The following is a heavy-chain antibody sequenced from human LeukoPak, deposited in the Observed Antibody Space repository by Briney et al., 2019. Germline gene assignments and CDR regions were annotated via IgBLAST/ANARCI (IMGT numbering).Heavy chain of an antibody. CDR3: ARVAWSSHDAFDI. CDR2: INPNSGGT. D-gene: IGHD6-13*01. CDR1: GYTFTGYY. V-gene: IGHV1-2*02. Sequence: ASVKVSCKASGYTFTGYYMHWVRQAPGQGLEWMGWINPNSGGTNYAQKFQGRVTMTRDTSISTAYMELSRLRSDDTAVYYYARVAWSSHDAFDIWGQGTMVTVSS. J-gene: IGHJ3*02.